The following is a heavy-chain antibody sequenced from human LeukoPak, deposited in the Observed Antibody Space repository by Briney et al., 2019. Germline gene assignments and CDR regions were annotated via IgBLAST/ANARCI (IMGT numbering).Heavy chain of an antibody. CDR1: GGSISSSSYY. V-gene: IGHV4-39*07. D-gene: IGHD3-10*01. Sequence: PSEALSLTCTVSGGSISSSSYYWGWIRQPPGKGLEWIGSIYYSGSTYYNPSLKSRVTISVDTSKNQFSLKLSSVTAADTAVYYCVRDEPGYGEFLLYWGQGTLLTVSS. CDR3: VRDEPGYGEFLLY. CDR2: IYYSGST. J-gene: IGHJ4*02.